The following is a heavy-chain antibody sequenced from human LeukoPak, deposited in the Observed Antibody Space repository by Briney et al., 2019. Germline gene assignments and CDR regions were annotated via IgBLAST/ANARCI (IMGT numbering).Heavy chain of an antibody. J-gene: IGHJ4*02. D-gene: IGHD5-12*01. CDR3: ARDLHYSGYDDYYFDY. Sequence: GGSLRLSCAASGFTFSNYAMNWVRQAPGKGLEWVSSISSDSTYIYYADSVKGRFTISRDNAKNSLYLQMNSLRAEDTAVYYCARDLHYSGYDDYYFDYWGQGTLVTVSS. CDR2: ISSDSTYI. CDR1: GFTFSNYA. V-gene: IGHV3-21*01.